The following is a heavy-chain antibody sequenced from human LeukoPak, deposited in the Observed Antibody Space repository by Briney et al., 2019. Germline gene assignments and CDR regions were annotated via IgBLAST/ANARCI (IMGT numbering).Heavy chain of an antibody. CDR3: ARGQRGYPY. Sequence: SDTLSLTCTVSGGSISSYYWTWIRQPPGKGLEWIGYIQNSGSTNYNPSLKSRVTISIDTSKNQFSLKLNSVTAADTAMYYCARGQRGYPYWGQGTLVTVSS. D-gene: IGHD1-1*01. CDR1: GGSISSYY. V-gene: IGHV4-59*07. J-gene: IGHJ4*02. CDR2: IQNSGST.